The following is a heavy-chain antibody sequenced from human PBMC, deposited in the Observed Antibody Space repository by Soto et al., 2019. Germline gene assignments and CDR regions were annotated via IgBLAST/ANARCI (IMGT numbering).Heavy chain of an antibody. J-gene: IGHJ5*02. D-gene: IGHD4-4*01. CDR1: GGSIGGYY. Sequence: ASETLCLTYTVSGGSIGGYYWSWIRQPPGKGLEWIGNIYYSGSTYYNPSLKSRVTVSVDTSKNQFSLKLSSVTAADTAVYYCARHPSNFWFDPWGQGTLVTVSS. CDR3: ARHPSNFWFDP. V-gene: IGHV4-59*08. CDR2: IYYSGST.